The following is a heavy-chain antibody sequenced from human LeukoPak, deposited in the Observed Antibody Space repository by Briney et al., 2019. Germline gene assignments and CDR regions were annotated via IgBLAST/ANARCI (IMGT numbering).Heavy chain of an antibody. CDR1: GYTFSSYD. Sequence: ASVKVSCKASGYTFSSYDINWVRQATGQGLEWMGWMNPNSGNTGFAQKFQGRVTMTRDTSISTAYMELSSLRSEDTAVYYCARGLWYSSSWYNFDNWGQGTLVTVSS. V-gene: IGHV1-8*01. CDR2: MNPNSGNT. D-gene: IGHD6-13*01. CDR3: ARGLWYSSSWYNFDN. J-gene: IGHJ4*02.